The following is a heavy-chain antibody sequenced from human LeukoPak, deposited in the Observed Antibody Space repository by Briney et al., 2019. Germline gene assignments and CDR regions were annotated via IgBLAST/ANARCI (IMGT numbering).Heavy chain of an antibody. V-gene: IGHV3-23*01. CDR3: AKTRGSAYYMDV. Sequence: GGSLRLSCEISGFTFSRFAMNWVRQAPGQGLEWISIISGSGSSAYYADSVKGRFIVSRDNFKNTVNLEMSSLRVEDTAVYYCAKTRGSAYYMDVWGNGTTVTVSS. J-gene: IGHJ6*03. D-gene: IGHD3-10*01. CDR1: GFTFSRFA. CDR2: ISGSGSSA.